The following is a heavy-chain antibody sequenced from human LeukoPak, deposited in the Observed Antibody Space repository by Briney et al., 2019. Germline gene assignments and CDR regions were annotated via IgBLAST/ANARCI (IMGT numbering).Heavy chain of an antibody. J-gene: IGHJ4*02. CDR1: GYTFTSYG. V-gene: IGHV1-18*01. D-gene: IGHD6-19*01. CDR2: ISPYNGNT. Sequence: ASVKVSCKASGYTFTSYGISWVRQAPGQGLEWMGWISPYNGNTNYAQKFQGRVTMTTDTSTTTAYMELRSPRSDDTAMYYCAKTPPPRIAVAGTWVDYWGQGTLVTVSS. CDR3: AKTPPPRIAVAGTWVDY.